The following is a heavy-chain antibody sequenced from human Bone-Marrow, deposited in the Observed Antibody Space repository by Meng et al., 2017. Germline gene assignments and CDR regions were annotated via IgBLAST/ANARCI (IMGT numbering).Heavy chain of an antibody. CDR3: ARGPTTMAHDFDY. D-gene: IGHD4-11*01. V-gene: IGHV4-34*01. Sequence: LQQWGGELLKLSVTLSLRCFVSGGSLRDYYWSWIRQPQGKGLEWIGEINHSGSTNYNPSLESRATISVDTSQNNLSLKLSSVTAADSAVYYCARGPTTMAHDFDYWGQGTLVTVSS. CDR2: INHSGST. CDR1: GGSLRDYY. J-gene: IGHJ4*02.